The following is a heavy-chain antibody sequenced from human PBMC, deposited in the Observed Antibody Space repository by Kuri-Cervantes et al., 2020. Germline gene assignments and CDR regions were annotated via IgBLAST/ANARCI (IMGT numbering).Heavy chain of an antibody. CDR2: ISAYNGNT. CDR1: GYTFTSYG. Sequence: ASVKVSCKASGYTFTSYGISWVRQAPGQGLEWMGWISAYNGNTNYARKLQGKVTMTTDTSTSTAYMELRSLRSDDTAVYYCAAVGDIVGATSRRTGDAFDIWGQGTMVTVSS. CDR3: AAVGDIVGATSRRTGDAFDI. D-gene: IGHD1-26*01. J-gene: IGHJ3*02. V-gene: IGHV1-18*01.